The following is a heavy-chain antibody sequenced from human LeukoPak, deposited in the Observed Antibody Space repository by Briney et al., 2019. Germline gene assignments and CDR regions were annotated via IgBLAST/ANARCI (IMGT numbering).Heavy chain of an antibody. Sequence: PGGSLRLSCAASGFTISNYDMNWVRQAPGKGLEWVSIISGTGNSAYYADSVQGRFTISRDNSKNTLFVQMNSLRAEDTALYYCARGGRYGDYLLDYWGQGILVTVSS. CDR1: GFTISNYD. CDR2: ISGTGNSA. J-gene: IGHJ4*02. V-gene: IGHV3-23*01. CDR3: ARGGRYGDYLLDY. D-gene: IGHD4-17*01.